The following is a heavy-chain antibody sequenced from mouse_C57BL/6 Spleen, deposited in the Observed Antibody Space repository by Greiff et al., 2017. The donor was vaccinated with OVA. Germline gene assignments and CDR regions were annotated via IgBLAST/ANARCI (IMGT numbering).Heavy chain of an antibody. J-gene: IGHJ1*03. CDR1: GYTFTSYC. V-gene: IGHV1-64*01. Sequence: VQLQQPGAELVKPGASVKLSCQASGYTFTSYCMPWVKQRPRQGLEWMGTIHPNSGSTNYNEKFKSKATLTVDKSSSTAYIQRSSLTSEDSAVYYCARSYYGSSYGYFDVWGRGTTVTVAS. CDR2: IHPNSGST. CDR3: ARSYYGSSYGYFDV. D-gene: IGHD1-1*01.